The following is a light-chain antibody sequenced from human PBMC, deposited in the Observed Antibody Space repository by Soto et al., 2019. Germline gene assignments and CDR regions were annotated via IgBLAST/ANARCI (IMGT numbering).Light chain of an antibody. Sequence: QSALTQPPSASGTPGQRVTISCSGSSSNIGSNTVNWYQQLPGTAPKLLIYSNNQRPSGVPDRFSGSKSGTSASLAISGLQSEDEADYYCAAWDDCLNCHVVFGGGTKVTVL. CDR1: SSNIGSNT. CDR3: AAWDDCLNCHVV. CDR2: SNN. V-gene: IGLV1-44*01. J-gene: IGLJ2*01.